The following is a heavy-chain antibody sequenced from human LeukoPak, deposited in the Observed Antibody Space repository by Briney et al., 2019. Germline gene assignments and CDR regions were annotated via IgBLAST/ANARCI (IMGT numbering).Heavy chain of an antibody. Sequence: GGSLRLSCAASGFIFSSYWMHWVRQAPGKGLVWVSRINSDGSSTSYVDSVKGRFTISRDNAKNTLYLQMNSLRAEDTAVYYCARRVVVPAAPYYFDYWGQGTLVTVSS. V-gene: IGHV3-74*01. CDR2: INSDGSST. J-gene: IGHJ4*02. CDR1: GFIFSSYW. D-gene: IGHD2-2*01. CDR3: ARRVVVPAAPYYFDY.